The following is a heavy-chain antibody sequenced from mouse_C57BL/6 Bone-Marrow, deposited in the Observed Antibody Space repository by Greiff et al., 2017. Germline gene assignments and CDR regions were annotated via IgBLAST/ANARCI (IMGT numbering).Heavy chain of an antibody. D-gene: IGHD2-1*01. CDR2: IDPEDGDT. Sequence: VQLQQSGAELVRPGASVKLSCTASGFNIKDYYMHWVKQRPEQGLEWIGRIDPEDGDTEYAPQFQGKATLTADTSSNTAYLQLSSLTSDDTAVYYCTTCGNYFYAMDYWGQGTSVTVSS. J-gene: IGHJ4*01. CDR3: TTCGNYFYAMDY. CDR1: GFNIKDYY. V-gene: IGHV14-1*01.